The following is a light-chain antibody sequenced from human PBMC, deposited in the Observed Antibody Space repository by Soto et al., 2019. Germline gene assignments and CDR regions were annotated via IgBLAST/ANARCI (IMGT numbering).Light chain of an antibody. CDR3: LQYNNWPPYT. CDR2: GAS. V-gene: IGKV3-15*01. Sequence: EIVMTQSPATLSVSPGERATLSGMARQSGSCKLAWYQQKPGQAPSLLIYGASTRATGIPARFSGSGSGTEFTLTISSLQSEDFAVYYCLQYNNWPPYTFDQGTKLEIK. CDR1: QSGSCK. J-gene: IGKJ2*01.